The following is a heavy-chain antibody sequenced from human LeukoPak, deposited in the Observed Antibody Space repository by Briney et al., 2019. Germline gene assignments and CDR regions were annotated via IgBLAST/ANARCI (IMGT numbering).Heavy chain of an antibody. CDR3: ARVRRDGYNSLFDY. J-gene: IGHJ4*02. CDR1: GYTFTGYY. CDR2: INPNSGGT. Sequence: ASVKVSCKASGYTFTGYYMNWVRQAPGQGLEWMGRINPNSGGTNYAQKFQGRVTMTRDTSISTAYMELSRLRSDDTAVYYCARVRRDGYNSLFDYWGQGTLVTVSS. V-gene: IGHV1-2*06. D-gene: IGHD5-24*01.